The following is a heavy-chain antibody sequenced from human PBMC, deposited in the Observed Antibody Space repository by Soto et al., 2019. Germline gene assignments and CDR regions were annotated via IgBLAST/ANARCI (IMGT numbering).Heavy chain of an antibody. CDR2: INHRGST. D-gene: IGHD3-16*01. CDR3: ARAADLRVYYYYYGMDV. Sequence: SETLSLTCAVYGGSFSGYYWSWIRQPPGKGLEWIGEINHRGSTNYNPSLKSRVTISVDTSKNQFSLKLSSVTAADTAVYYCARAADLRVYYYYYGMDVWGQGTTVTVSS. J-gene: IGHJ6*02. CDR1: GGSFSGYY. V-gene: IGHV4-34*01.